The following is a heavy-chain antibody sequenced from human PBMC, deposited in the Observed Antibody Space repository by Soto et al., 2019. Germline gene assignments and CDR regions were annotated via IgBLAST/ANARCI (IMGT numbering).Heavy chain of an antibody. CDR2: INSDGSST. Sequence: GGSLRLSCAASGFTFSSYWMHWVRQAPGKGLVWVSRINSDGSSTSYADSVKGRFNISRDNAKNTLYLQMKGLRAEDTAVYYCAKEIGIYDYVWGTRDDYYYYGMDVWGQGTTVTVSS. CDR3: AKEIGIYDYVWGTRDDYYYYGMDV. J-gene: IGHJ6*02. CDR1: GFTFSSYW. V-gene: IGHV3-74*01. D-gene: IGHD3-16*01.